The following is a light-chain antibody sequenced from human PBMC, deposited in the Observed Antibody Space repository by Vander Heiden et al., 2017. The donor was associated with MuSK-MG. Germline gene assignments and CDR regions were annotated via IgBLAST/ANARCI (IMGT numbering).Light chain of an antibody. CDR3: QTWGTGIAV. V-gene: IGLV4-69*01. CDR1: TGHSRYA. CDR2: VNSDGSH. J-gene: IGLJ7*02. Sequence: QLVLTQSPSASASLGASVKLTCTLSTGHSRYAVAWPQQRPEKGPRYLMKVNSDGSHSKGDGIPDRFSGSSSAAARYPTISSRQAEDEADYYCQTWGTGIAVFGGGTKLTAL.